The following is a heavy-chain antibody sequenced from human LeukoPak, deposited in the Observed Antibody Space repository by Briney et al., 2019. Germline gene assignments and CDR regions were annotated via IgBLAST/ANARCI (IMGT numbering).Heavy chain of an antibody. D-gene: IGHD1-26*01. CDR2: INHSGST. J-gene: IGHJ4*02. CDR1: GFTFSDYY. Sequence: PGGSLRLSCAASGFTFSDYYMSWIRQAPGKGLEWIGEINHSGSTNYNPSLKSRVTISVDTSTNQLSLRLTSVTAADTAVYYCARDVGARIEGYWGQGTLVTVSS. V-gene: IGHV4-34*01. CDR3: ARDVGARIEGY.